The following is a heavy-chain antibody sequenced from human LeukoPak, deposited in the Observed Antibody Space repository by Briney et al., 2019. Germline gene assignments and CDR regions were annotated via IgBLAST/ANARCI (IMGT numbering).Heavy chain of an antibody. CDR3: ARARELYQEAVAFDY. V-gene: IGHV1-69*01. CDR1: GGTFSSYA. D-gene: IGHD6-19*01. J-gene: IGHJ4*02. CDR2: IIPIFGTA. Sequence: SVKVSCKASGGTFSSYAISWVRQAPGQGLEWMGGIIPIFGTASYAQKFQGRVTITADESTSTAYMELSSLRSEDTAVYYCARARELYQEAVAFDYWGQGTLVTVSS.